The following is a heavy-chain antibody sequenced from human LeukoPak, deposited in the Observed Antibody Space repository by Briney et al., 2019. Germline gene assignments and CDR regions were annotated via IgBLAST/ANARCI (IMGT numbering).Heavy chain of an antibody. CDR2: ISGSGGST. CDR1: GFTFSSYA. Sequence: PGGSLRLSCAASGFTFSSYAMSWVRQAPGKGLEWVSAISGSGGSTYYADSVKGRFTISRDNSKNTLYLQMNSLRAEDTAVYYCAKSKSSGTGGYEYYDSSGCLDYWGQGTLVTVSS. J-gene: IGHJ4*02. D-gene: IGHD3-22*01. V-gene: IGHV3-23*01. CDR3: AKSKSSGTGGYEYYDSSGCLDY.